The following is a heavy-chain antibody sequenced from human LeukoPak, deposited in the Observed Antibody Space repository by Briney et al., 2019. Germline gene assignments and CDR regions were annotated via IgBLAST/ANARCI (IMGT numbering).Heavy chain of an antibody. J-gene: IGHJ4*02. V-gene: IGHV3-21*01. Sequence: PGGSLRLSCAASGFTFSSYSMNWVRQAPGKGLEWVSSISSSSGYIYYADSVKGRFTISRDNAKNSLYLQMNSLRAEDTAVYYCARDLWLGQFDYWGQGTLVTVSS. D-gene: IGHD6-19*01. CDR1: GFTFSSYS. CDR3: ARDLWLGQFDY. CDR2: ISSSSGYI.